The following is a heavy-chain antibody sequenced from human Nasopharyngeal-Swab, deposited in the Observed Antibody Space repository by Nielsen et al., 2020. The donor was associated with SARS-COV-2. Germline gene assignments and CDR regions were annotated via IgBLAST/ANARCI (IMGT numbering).Heavy chain of an antibody. Sequence: GESLKISCAASGFTFSNAWMSWVRQAPGKGLEWVGRIKSKTDGGTTDYAAPVKGRFTISRDDSKNTLYLQMNSLKTEDTAVYYCTTVLRFLEWLYYFDYWGQGTPVTVSS. D-gene: IGHD3-3*01. CDR2: IKSKTDGGTT. CDR1: GFTFSNAW. CDR3: TTVLRFLEWLYYFDY. J-gene: IGHJ4*02. V-gene: IGHV3-15*01.